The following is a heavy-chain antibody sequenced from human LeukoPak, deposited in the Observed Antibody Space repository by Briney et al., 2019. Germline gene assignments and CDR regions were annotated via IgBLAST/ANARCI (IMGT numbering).Heavy chain of an antibody. D-gene: IGHD3-10*01. J-gene: IGHJ3*02. Sequence: PGGSLRLSCAASGFTFSSYEMNWVRQGPGKGLEWISYITTTDTTKYYTDSVKGRFTISRDNAKSSLYLQMHSLRAEDTAVYYCARGGFVFDIWGQGTVVTVSS. CDR3: ARGGFVFDI. CDR1: GFTFSSYE. CDR2: ITTTDTTK. V-gene: IGHV3-48*03.